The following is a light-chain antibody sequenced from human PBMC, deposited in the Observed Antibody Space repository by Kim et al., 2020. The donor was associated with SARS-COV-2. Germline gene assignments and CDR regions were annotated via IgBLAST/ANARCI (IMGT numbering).Light chain of an antibody. CDR3: GTWDSGLSVNWV. Sequence: NVTISCSGVSSNVGNNYVSWYQHLPGTAPKLLIYDTNRRPSGIPDRFSGSKSDATATLGITGLQSGDEADYYCGTWDSGLSVNWVFGGGTQLTVL. V-gene: IGLV1-51*01. CDR1: SSNVGNNY. J-gene: IGLJ3*02. CDR2: DTN.